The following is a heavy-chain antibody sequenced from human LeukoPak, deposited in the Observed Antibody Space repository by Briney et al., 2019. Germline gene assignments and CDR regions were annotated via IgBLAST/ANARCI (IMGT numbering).Heavy chain of an antibody. CDR3: ARELPREVTLDY. V-gene: IGHV3-74*01. CDR2: INADGART. CDR1: GFSFISYE. D-gene: IGHD2-21*02. Sequence: GGSLRLSCAASGFSFISYEMQWVRQAPGKGLVWVSRINADGARTSYADSVKGRFTISRDNAKNTLYLQMNSLRAEDTAKYYCARELPREVTLDYWGQGTLVTVSS. J-gene: IGHJ4*02.